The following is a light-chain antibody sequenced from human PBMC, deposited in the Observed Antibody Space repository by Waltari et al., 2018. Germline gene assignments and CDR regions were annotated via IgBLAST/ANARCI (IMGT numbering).Light chain of an antibody. Sequence: DIQMTQSPSAMSASVGDRVTITCRASQGIRTSLAWFQQKPGKVPKRLIYLASSLQSGGPSRFSGSGSRTEFTLSISSLQPEDFATYYCLQYNTYPWTFGQGTKVEIK. J-gene: IGKJ1*01. CDR1: QGIRTS. V-gene: IGKV1-17*03. CDR2: LAS. CDR3: LQYNTYPWT.